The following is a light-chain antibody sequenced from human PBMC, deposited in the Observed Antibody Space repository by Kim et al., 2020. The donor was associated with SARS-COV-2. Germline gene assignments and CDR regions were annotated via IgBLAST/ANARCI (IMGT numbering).Light chain of an antibody. J-gene: IGLJ3*02. V-gene: IGLV2-18*02. CDR1: SSDGNTYNR. Sequence: GQSVTISCTGISSDGNTYNRVSWYQQAPGTAPKLIIYEVSNRPSGVPDRFSGSKSGNSASLTISGLQAEDEAHYYCTSYIGATTLVFGGGTKLTVL. CDR2: EVS. CDR3: TSYIGATTLV.